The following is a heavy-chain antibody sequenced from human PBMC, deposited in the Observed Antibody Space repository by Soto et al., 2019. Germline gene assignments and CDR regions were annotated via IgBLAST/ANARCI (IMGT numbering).Heavy chain of an antibody. D-gene: IGHD3-10*01. Sequence: SETLSLTCAVYGGSFIGYYWSWIRQPPGKGLEWIGEINHSGSTNYNPSLKSRVTISVDTSKNQFSLKLSSVTAADTAVYYCAREPKGAYGSGSYYRYGMDVWGQGTTVTVSS. V-gene: IGHV4-34*01. CDR3: AREPKGAYGSGSYYRYGMDV. J-gene: IGHJ6*02. CDR2: INHSGST. CDR1: GGSFIGYY.